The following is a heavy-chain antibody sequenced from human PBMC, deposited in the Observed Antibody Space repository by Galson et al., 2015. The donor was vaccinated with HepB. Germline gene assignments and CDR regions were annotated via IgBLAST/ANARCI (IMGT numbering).Heavy chain of an antibody. J-gene: IGHJ5*02. CDR3: ARTLHRGYSSGWYVPAGWFDP. Sequence: CAISGDSVSSNSAAWNWIRQSPSRGLEWLGRTYYRSKWYNDYAVSVKSRITINPDTSKNQFSLQLNSVTPEDTAVYYCARTLHRGYSSGWYVPAGWFDPWGQGALVTVSS. V-gene: IGHV6-1*01. CDR1: GDSVSSNSAA. CDR2: TYYRSKWYN. D-gene: IGHD6-19*01.